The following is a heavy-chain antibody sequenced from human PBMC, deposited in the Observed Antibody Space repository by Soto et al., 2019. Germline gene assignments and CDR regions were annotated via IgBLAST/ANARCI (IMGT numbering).Heavy chain of an antibody. V-gene: IGHV4-39*01. CDR3: ARPRATPQDIVVVPAAIDYFDY. CDR1: GGSISSSSYY. D-gene: IGHD2-2*01. J-gene: IGHJ4*02. CDR2: IYYSGST. Sequence: SETLSLTCTVSGGSISSSSYYWGWIRQPPGKGLEWIGSIYYSGSTYYNPSLKSRVTISVDTSKNQFSLKLSSVTAADTAVYYCARPRATPQDIVVVPAAIDYFDYWGQGALVTVSS.